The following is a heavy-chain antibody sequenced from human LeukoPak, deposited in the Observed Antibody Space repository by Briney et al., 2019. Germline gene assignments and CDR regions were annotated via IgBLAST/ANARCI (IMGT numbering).Heavy chain of an antibody. V-gene: IGHV1-2*02. CDR1: GYTFTGYY. Sequence: ASVKVSCKASGYTFTGYYMHWVRQAPGQGLEWMGWINPSSGGTKSAQKFQGRVTMTRDTSISTAYMELSRLRSDDTAVYYCAREAGSSSGLDYWGQGTLVTVSS. CDR2: INPSSGGT. J-gene: IGHJ4*02. CDR3: AREAGSSSGLDY. D-gene: IGHD6-13*01.